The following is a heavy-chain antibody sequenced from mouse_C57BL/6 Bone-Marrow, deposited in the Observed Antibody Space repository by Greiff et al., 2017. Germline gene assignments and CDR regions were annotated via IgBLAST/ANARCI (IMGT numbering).Heavy chain of an antibody. CDR2: INPSTGGT. CDR3: ARSANWSLFDY. V-gene: IGHV1-42*01. CDR1: GYSFTGYY. Sequence: VQLKESGPELVKPGASVKISCKASGYSFTGYYMNWVKQSPKKSLEWIGEINPSTGGTTYNQKFKAKATLTVDKSSSTAYMQLKSLTSEDSAVYHCARSANWSLFDYWGQGTTLTVSS. D-gene: IGHD4-1*01. J-gene: IGHJ2*01.